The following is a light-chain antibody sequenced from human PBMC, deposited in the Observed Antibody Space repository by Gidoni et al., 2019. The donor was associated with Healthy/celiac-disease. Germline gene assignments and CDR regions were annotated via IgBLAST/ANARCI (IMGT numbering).Light chain of an antibody. V-gene: IGKV3-20*01. CDR3: QQYGSSLTWT. Sequence: EIVLPQSPGTLSLSPGERATLPCRASQCVSSSYLAWYQQKPGQAPRLLIYGASSRATGIPDRFSGSGSGTDFTLTISRLVPEDFAVYYCQQYGSSLTWTFGQGTKVEIK. CDR1: QCVSSSY. CDR2: GAS. J-gene: IGKJ1*01.